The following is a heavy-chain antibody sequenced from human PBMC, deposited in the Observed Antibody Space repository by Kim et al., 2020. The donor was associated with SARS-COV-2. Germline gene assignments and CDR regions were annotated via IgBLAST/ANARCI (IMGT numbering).Heavy chain of an antibody. D-gene: IGHD3-10*01. CDR1: GFTFSSYW. V-gene: IGHV3-74*01. J-gene: IGHJ4*02. CDR2: INSDGSNT. Sequence: GGSLRLSCAASGFTFSSYWMHWVRQAPGKGLVWVSRINSDGSNTSYADSVKGRFTVSRDNAKNTLYLQMNNMRAEETAVYYCARGQKDGSGSYYKVLDYWGQGTLVTVSS. CDR3: ARGQKDGSGSYYKVLDY.